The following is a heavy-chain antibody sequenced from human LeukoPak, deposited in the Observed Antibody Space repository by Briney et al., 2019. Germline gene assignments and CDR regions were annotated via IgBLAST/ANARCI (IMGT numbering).Heavy chain of an antibody. CDR1: GGSISSYC. D-gene: IGHD3-9*01. Sequence: PSETLSLTCTVSGGSISSYCWSLIRLPPGKGLEWIGYLSTSWHTNYSPSVKSRVTIFGDTSKNQFFLKLSSVTAADTAVYYCARARYVNSIYAFDIWGQGTLVTVSS. CDR3: ARARYVNSIYAFDI. V-gene: IGHV4-4*08. CDR2: LSTSWHT. J-gene: IGHJ3*02.